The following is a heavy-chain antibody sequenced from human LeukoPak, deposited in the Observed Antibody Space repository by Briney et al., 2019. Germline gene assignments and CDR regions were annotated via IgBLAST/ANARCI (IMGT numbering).Heavy chain of an antibody. J-gene: IGHJ4*02. Sequence: SETLSLTCAVYGGSFSGYYWSWIRHPPGKGLERIGEINHSGSTNYNPSLKSRVTISVDTSKNQFSLKLSSVTAADTAVYYCAMTYYYDSSLHYFDYWGQGTLVTVSS. CDR1: GGSFSGYY. CDR3: AMTYYYDSSLHYFDY. CDR2: INHSGST. V-gene: IGHV4-34*01. D-gene: IGHD3-22*01.